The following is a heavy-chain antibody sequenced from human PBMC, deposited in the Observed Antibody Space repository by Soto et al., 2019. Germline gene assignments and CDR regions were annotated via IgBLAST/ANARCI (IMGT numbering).Heavy chain of an antibody. V-gene: IGHV4-59*01. CDR2: IYYSGST. D-gene: IGHD6-13*01. Sequence: QVQLQESGPGLVKPSETLSLTCTVSGGSISSYYWSWIRQPPGKGLEWIGYIYYSGSTNYNPSLKSRFTISLDTSKNQFSLKLSSVAAADTAVYYCARAPQWGAIAAYYIMDVWGQGTTVTVSS. CDR1: GGSISSYY. J-gene: IGHJ6*02. CDR3: ARAPQWGAIAAYYIMDV.